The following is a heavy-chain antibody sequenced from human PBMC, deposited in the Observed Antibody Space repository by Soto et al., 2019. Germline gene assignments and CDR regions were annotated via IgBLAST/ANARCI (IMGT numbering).Heavy chain of an antibody. CDR2: IIPIPGTA. D-gene: IGHD2-2*01. V-gene: IGHV1-69*01. Sequence: QVQLVQSGAEVKKPGSSVKVSCKASGGTFGSYAISWVRQAPEQGLEWMGGIIPIPGTANYAQKFQGRVTIAADESTSTAYMELSSLRSEDTAVYYCARSQGSSTSLEIYYYYHYGMDVWGQGTTVTVSS. CDR3: ARSQGSSTSLEIYYYYHYGMDV. CDR1: GGTFGSYA. J-gene: IGHJ6*02.